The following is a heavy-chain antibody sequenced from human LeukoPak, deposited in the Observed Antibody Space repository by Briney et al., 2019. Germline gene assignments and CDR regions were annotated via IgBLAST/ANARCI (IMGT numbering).Heavy chain of an antibody. D-gene: IGHD3-22*01. V-gene: IGHV3-43*02. CDR3: AKDGYYDSSGYYYPPDY. J-gene: IGHJ4*02. CDR1: GFTFADYA. Sequence: GGSLRLSCAASGFTFADYAMHWVRQAPGKGLEWVSLISRDGGSTYYADSVKGRFTISRDNSKNSLYLQMNSLRTEDTALYYCAKDGYYDSSGYYYPPDYWGQGTLVTVSS. CDR2: ISRDGGST.